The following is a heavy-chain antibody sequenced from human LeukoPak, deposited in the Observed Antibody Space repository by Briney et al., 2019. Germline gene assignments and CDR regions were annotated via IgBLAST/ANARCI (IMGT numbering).Heavy chain of an antibody. CDR2: ISYDGSNK. V-gene: IGHV3-30*18. Sequence: PGGSLRLSCAASGFSFSSYGMHWVRQAPGKGLEWVAVISYDGSNKYYADSVKGRFTISRDNSKNTLYLQMNSLRAEDTAVYYCAKTLVVPPPNRESYYYYGMDVWGQGTTVTVSS. J-gene: IGHJ6*02. CDR3: AKTLVVPPPNRESYYYYGMDV. CDR1: GFSFSSYG. D-gene: IGHD2-2*01.